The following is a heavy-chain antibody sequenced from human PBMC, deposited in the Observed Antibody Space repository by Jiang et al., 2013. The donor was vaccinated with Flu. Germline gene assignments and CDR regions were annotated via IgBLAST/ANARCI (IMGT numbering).Heavy chain of an antibody. D-gene: IGHD3-10*01. Sequence: VQLVESGGGLIQPGGSLRLSCAGSGFTVSDNYMSWVRQAPGMSLEWVSLIYSGDNTDYADSVKGRFIISRDNAKNTLFLQMNSLRAEDTAVYYCARVDGSTGYYYHYGMDVWGQGTTVTVSS. J-gene: IGHJ6*02. CDR1: GFTVSDNY. V-gene: IGHV3-53*01. CDR2: IYSGDNT. CDR3: ARVDGSTGYYYHYGMDV.